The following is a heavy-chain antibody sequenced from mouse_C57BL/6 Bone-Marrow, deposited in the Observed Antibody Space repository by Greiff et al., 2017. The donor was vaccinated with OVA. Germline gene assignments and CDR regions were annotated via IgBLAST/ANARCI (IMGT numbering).Heavy chain of an antibody. V-gene: IGHV1-55*01. CDR3: ARYWDGPAWFAY. CDR1: GYTFTSYW. Sequence: QVQLQQPGAELVKPGASVKMSCKASGYTFTSYWITWVKQRPGQGLEWIGDIYPGSGSTNYNEKFKSKATLTVDTSSSTAYMQLSSLTSEDSAVYYCARYWDGPAWFAYWGQGTLVTVSA. D-gene: IGHD4-1*01. CDR2: IYPGSGST. J-gene: IGHJ3*01.